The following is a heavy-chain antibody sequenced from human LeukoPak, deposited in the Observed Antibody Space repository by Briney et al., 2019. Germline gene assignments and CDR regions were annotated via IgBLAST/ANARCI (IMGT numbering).Heavy chain of an antibody. CDR1: GYTFTSYY. D-gene: IGHD1-26*01. CDR2: INPNGGGT. Sequence: ASVKVSCKASGYTFTSYYMHWVRQAPGQGLEWMGWINPNGGGTNYAQKFQGWVTMTRDTSISTAYMELSRLRSDDTAVYYCARAWEPGLYGMDVWGQGTTVTVSS. J-gene: IGHJ6*02. CDR3: ARAWEPGLYGMDV. V-gene: IGHV1-2*04.